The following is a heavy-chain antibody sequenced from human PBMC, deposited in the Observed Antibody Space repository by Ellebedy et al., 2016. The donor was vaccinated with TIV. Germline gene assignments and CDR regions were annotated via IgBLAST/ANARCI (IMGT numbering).Heavy chain of an antibody. Sequence: MPGGSLRLSCTVSGGSTSTYYWTWIRQPPGKGLEWIGYFYYSGRPNYNPSLKSRVTISLDTSKKQFSLKLDSVTAADTAVYYCARGSMSKWLDPWGRGILVTVAS. CDR2: FYYSGRP. CDR3: ARGSMSKWLDP. V-gene: IGHV4-59*01. CDR1: GGSTSTYY. J-gene: IGHJ5*02.